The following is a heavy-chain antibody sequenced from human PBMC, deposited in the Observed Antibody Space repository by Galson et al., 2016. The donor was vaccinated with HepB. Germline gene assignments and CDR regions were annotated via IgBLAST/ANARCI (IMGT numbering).Heavy chain of an antibody. CDR1: AFAFSDYY. CDR2: ISSSSSYT. V-gene: IGHV3-11*06. J-gene: IGHJ4*02. Sequence: SLRLSCAASAFAFSDYYMRWIRQAPGKGLEWVSYISSSSSYTNYADSVKGRFTISRDNAKNSLYLQMNSLRAEDTAVYYCARDNTGSHGSGFDYWGQGTLVTVSS. D-gene: IGHD2-15*01. CDR3: ARDNTGSHGSGFDY.